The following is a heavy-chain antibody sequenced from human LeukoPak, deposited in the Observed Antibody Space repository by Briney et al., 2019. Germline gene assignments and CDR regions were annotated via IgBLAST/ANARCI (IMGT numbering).Heavy chain of an antibody. Sequence: GGSLRLSCAASGFTFSSYAMSWVRQAPGKGLEGVSAISGSGGSTYYADSVKGGFTISRDNSKNTLYLQMNSLRAEDTAVYYCAKGGRDCSSTSCYRGDIRYYYYYYMDVWGKGTTVTVSS. CDR2: ISGSGGST. V-gene: IGHV3-23*01. CDR1: GFTFSSYA. J-gene: IGHJ6*03. D-gene: IGHD2-2*01. CDR3: AKGGRDCSSTSCYRGDIRYYYYYYMDV.